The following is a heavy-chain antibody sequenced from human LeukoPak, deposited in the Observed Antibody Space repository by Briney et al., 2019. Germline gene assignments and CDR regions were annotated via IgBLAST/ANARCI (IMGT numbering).Heavy chain of an antibody. V-gene: IGHV6-1*01. J-gene: IGHJ6*02. CDR3: ARAGDSSGYRTNYYYYGMDV. Sequence: SQTLSLTCAISGDSLSSNSAAWNWIRQSPSRGLEWLGRTYYRSKWYNDYAVSVKSRITINPDTSKNQFSLQLNSVTPEDTAVYYCARAGDSSGYRTNYYYYGMDVWGQGTTVTVSS. D-gene: IGHD3-22*01. CDR2: TYYRSKWYN. CDR1: GDSLSSNSAA.